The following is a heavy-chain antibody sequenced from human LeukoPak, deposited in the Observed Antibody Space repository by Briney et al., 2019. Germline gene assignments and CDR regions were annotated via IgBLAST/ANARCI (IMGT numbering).Heavy chain of an antibody. V-gene: IGHV3-48*03. J-gene: IGHJ4*02. CDR2: ISDSGFTT. CDR3: ARGSRSSGYVVRGVDY. Sequence: GGSLRLSCAASGFTFSSYEMNWVRQAPGKRLEWVSYISDSGFTTHYADSVKGRFTISRDNAKNSLYLQMNSLRAEDTAVYYCARGSRSSGYVVRGVDYWGQGTLVTVSS. D-gene: IGHD5-12*01. CDR1: GFTFSSYE.